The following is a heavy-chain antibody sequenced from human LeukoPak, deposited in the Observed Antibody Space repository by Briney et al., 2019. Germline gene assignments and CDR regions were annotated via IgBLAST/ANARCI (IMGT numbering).Heavy chain of an antibody. CDR2: ISGSGGST. Sequence: PGGSLRLSCAASGFTVSSNYMSWVRQAPGKGLEWVSAISGSGGSTYYADSVKGRFTISRDNSKNTLYLQMNSLRAEDTAVYYCAKDPLYSSSWYYFQHWGQGTLVTVSS. V-gene: IGHV3-23*01. J-gene: IGHJ1*01. D-gene: IGHD6-13*01. CDR1: GFTVSSNY. CDR3: AKDPLYSSSWYYFQH.